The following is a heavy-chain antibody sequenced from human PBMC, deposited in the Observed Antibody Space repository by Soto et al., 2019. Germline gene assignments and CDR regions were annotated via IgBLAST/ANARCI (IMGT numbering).Heavy chain of an antibody. D-gene: IGHD4-17*01. CDR2: IWYDGSNK. CDR1: GFTFSSYG. CDR3: AREPQDYGGNEQ. V-gene: IGHV3-33*01. Sequence: QPGGSLRLSCAASGFTFSSYGMHWVRQAPGKGLEWVAVIWYDGSNKYYADSVKGRFTISRDNSKNTLYLQMNSLRAEDTAVYYYAREPQDYGGNEQWGQGSRVTVSS. J-gene: IGHJ4*02.